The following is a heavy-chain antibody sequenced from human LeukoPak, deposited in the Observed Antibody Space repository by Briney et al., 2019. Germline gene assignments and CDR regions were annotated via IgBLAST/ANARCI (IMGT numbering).Heavy chain of an antibody. CDR3: ARGHPRGMIVVVINYFDY. V-gene: IGHV4-59*12. CDR2: IYYSGST. J-gene: IGHJ4*02. D-gene: IGHD3-22*01. CDR1: GGSISSYY. Sequence: PSETLSLTCTVSGGSISSYYWSWIRQPPGKGLEWIGYIYYSGSTNYNPSLKSRVTISVDTSKNQFSLKLSSVTAADTAVYYCARGHPRGMIVVVINYFDYWGQGTLVTVSS.